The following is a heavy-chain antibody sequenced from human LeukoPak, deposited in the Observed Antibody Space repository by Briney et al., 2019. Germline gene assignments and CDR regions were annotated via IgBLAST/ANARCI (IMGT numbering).Heavy chain of an antibody. Sequence: HPGGSLRLSCAASGFTFSSYAMHWVRQAPGKGLEWVAVISYDGNNKYYADSVKGRFTISRDNSKNTLYLQMNSLRAEDTAVYYCARGGGYGGNRFDYWGQGTLVTVSS. CDR3: ARGGGYGGNRFDY. J-gene: IGHJ4*02. V-gene: IGHV3-30-3*01. CDR2: ISYDGNNK. D-gene: IGHD4-23*01. CDR1: GFTFSSYA.